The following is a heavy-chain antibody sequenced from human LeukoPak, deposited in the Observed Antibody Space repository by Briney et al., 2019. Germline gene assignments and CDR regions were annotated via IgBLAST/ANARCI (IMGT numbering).Heavy chain of an antibody. D-gene: IGHD3-22*01. J-gene: IGHJ3*02. CDR3: ASSTYYYDSSVLDAFDI. CDR2: IYYSGST. Sequence: KPSETLSLTCTVSGGSVSSGSYYWSWIRQPPGKGLEWIGYIYYSGSTYYNPSLKSRVTISVDTSKNQFSLKLSSVTAADTAVYYCASSTYYYDSSVLDAFDIWGQGTMVTVSS. CDR1: GGSVSSGSYY. V-gene: IGHV4-61*01.